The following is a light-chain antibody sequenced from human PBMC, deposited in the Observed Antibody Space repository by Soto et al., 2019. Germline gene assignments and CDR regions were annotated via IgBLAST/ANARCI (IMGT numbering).Light chain of an antibody. CDR2: AAS. Sequence: DIQMTQSPSSLSASVGDRVTITCRASQGINNYLAWFQQKPGKAPKSLINAASTLQSGVSSRFSGSGSGTDFPLTISCLQPEDFATYYSQQYSISPFASAPGTNV. CDR1: QGINNY. J-gene: IGKJ3*01. CDR3: QQYSISPFA. V-gene: IGKV1-16*01.